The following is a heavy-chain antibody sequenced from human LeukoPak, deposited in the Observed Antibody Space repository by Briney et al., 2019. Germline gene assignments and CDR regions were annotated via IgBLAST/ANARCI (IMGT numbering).Heavy chain of an antibody. Sequence: PGGSLRLSCAASGFTVSSNYMSWVRQAPGKGLEWVSVIYSGGSTYYADSAKGRFTISRDNSKNTLYLQMNSLRAEDTAVYYCARENYDFWDGGWFDPWGQGTLVTVSS. V-gene: IGHV3-66*02. D-gene: IGHD3-3*01. J-gene: IGHJ5*02. CDR2: IYSGGST. CDR3: ARENYDFWDGGWFDP. CDR1: GFTVSSNY.